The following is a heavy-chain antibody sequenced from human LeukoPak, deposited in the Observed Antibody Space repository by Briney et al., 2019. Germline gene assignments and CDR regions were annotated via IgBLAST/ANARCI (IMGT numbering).Heavy chain of an antibody. CDR3: AQGNYDILTGYPPSWFDP. D-gene: IGHD3-9*01. CDR2: IYTSGST. V-gene: IGHV4-61*02. J-gene: IGHJ5*02. CDR1: GGSISSGSYY. Sequence: NPSQTLSLTCTVSGGSISSGSYYWSWIRQPAGKGLECIGLIYTSGSTNYNPSLKSRVTISVDTSKNQFSLKLSSVTAADTAVYYCAQGNYDILTGYPPSWFDPWGQGTLVTVSS.